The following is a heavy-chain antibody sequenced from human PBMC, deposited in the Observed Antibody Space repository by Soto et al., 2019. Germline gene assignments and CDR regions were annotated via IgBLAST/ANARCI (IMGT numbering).Heavy chain of an antibody. CDR1: GFTFSSYG. CDR2: IWYDGSNK. CDR3: AREALRFLEWYSPMDG. Sequence: GGSLRLSCAASGFTFSSYGMHWVRQAPGKGLEWVEVIWYDGSNKYYADSVKGRFTISRDNSKNTLYLQMNSLRAEDTAVYYCAREALRFLEWYSPMDGWGKGTTVTVSS. D-gene: IGHD3-3*01. J-gene: IGHJ6*03. V-gene: IGHV3-33*01.